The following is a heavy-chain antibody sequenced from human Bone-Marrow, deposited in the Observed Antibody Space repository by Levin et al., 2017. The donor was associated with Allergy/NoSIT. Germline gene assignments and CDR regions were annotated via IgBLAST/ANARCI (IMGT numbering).Heavy chain of an antibody. CDR1: GFTINSHY. CDR2: IYSGGST. Sequence: GGSLRLSCAASGFTINSHYMSWVRQAPGKGLEWVSIIYSGGSTYYADSVKYRFTISRDNFKNTLYLQMNSLRAEDTAVYYCARERREYSGYDPEAHFDYWGQGTLVTVSS. D-gene: IGHD5-12*01. V-gene: IGHV3-66*01. J-gene: IGHJ4*02. CDR3: ARERREYSGYDPEAHFDY.